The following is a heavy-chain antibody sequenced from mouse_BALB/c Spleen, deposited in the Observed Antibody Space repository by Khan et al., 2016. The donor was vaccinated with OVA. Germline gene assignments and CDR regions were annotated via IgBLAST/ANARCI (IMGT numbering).Heavy chain of an antibody. J-gene: IGHJ1*01. Sequence: EVQLQESGPGLVKPSQSLSLTCTVTGYSITSDYAWNWIRQFPGNKLEWMGYISYSGSTSYNPSLKSRISITRDTSKNQFFLKLNSVTTGDTATYYCARRAYYANWYCDVWGAGTTVTVSS. CDR3: ARRAYYANWYCDV. CDR1: GYSITSDYA. CDR2: ISYSGST. V-gene: IGHV3-2*02. D-gene: IGHD1-1*02.